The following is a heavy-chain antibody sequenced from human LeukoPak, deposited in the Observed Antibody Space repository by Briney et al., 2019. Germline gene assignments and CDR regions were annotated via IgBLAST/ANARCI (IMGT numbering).Heavy chain of an antibody. CDR2: VHTTGST. J-gene: IGHJ4*02. Sequence: SETLSLTCTVSGGSITTSYWSWIRQPAGKRLEWIGRVHTTGSTNYNPSFISRVTMSIDTSKTQFSLKLTSMTAADTAVYYCARDPNSALWGQGILVTVSS. V-gene: IGHV4-4*07. D-gene: IGHD4-23*01. CDR3: ARDPNSAL. CDR1: GGSITTSY.